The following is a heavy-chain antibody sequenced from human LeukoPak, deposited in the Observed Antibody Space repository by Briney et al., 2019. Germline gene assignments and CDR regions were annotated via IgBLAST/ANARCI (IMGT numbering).Heavy chain of an antibody. CDR3: ATAINSYYYDSSGYRSDY. Sequence: ASVKVSCKVSGYTLTELSMHWVRQAPGKGLEWMGGFDPEDGETIYAEKFQGRVTMTEDTSTDTAYMELSGLRSEDTAVYYCATAINSYYYDSSGYRSDYWGQGTLVTVSS. CDR2: FDPEDGET. V-gene: IGHV1-24*01. D-gene: IGHD3-22*01. J-gene: IGHJ4*02. CDR1: GYTLTELS.